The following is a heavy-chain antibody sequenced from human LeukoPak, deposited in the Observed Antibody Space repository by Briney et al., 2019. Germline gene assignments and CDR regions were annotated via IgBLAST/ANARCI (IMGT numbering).Heavy chain of an antibody. Sequence: ASVKVSCKASGYTFTSYYMHWVRQAPGQGREWMGIINPSGGSTSYAQKFQGRVTVTRDTSTSTVYMELSSLRSEDTAVYYCARAVARQNWFDPWGQGTLVTVSS. D-gene: IGHD6-19*01. CDR3: ARAVARQNWFDP. CDR2: INPSGGST. J-gene: IGHJ5*02. CDR1: GYTFTSYY. V-gene: IGHV1-46*01.